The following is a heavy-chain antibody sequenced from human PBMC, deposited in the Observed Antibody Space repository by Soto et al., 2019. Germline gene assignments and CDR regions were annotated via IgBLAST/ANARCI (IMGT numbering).Heavy chain of an antibody. Sequence: ASVSVSCKASGYTFTSYDINWVRQATGQGLEWMGWMNPNSGNTGYAQKFQGRVTMTRNTSISTAYMELSSLRSEDTAVYYCARVHCSSTSCWKNYYYYMDVWGKGTTVTVSS. CDR1: GYTFTSYD. CDR3: ARVHCSSTSCWKNYYYYMDV. CDR2: MNPNSGNT. J-gene: IGHJ6*03. D-gene: IGHD2-2*01. V-gene: IGHV1-8*01.